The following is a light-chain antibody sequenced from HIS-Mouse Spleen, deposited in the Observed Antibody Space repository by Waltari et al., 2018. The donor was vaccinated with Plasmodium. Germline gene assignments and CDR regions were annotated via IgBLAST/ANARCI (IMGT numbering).Light chain of an antibody. Sequence: SYELTQPPSVSVSPGQTASIPCSGDKLGDKYACWYKQKPGQSPVLVIYQDGKRPSGIPERFSGSNSGNTATLTISGTQAMDEADYYCQAWDSSTVVFGGGTKLTVL. CDR1: KLGDKY. CDR2: QDG. CDR3: QAWDSSTVV. J-gene: IGLJ2*01. V-gene: IGLV3-1*01.